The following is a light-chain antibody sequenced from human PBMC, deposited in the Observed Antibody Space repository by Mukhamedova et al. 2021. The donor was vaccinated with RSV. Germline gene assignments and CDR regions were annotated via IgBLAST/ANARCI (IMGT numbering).Light chain of an antibody. V-gene: IGLV3-9*01. Sequence: STWGGNNIGSKNVHWYQQKPGQAPVLVIYRDYNRPSGVPERFSGSNSGRTATLTISRAQAGDKAAYYCRGWASSTVVFGG. CDR1: NIGSKN. CDR3: RGWASSTVV. CDR2: RDY. J-gene: IGLJ2*01.